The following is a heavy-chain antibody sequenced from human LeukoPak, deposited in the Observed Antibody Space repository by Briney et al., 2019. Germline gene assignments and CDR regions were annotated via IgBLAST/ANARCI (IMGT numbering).Heavy chain of an antibody. J-gene: IGHJ6*03. Sequence: GGSLRLSCAASGFTFSSYEMNWVRQAPGKGLEWVSYISSSGSTIYYADSVKGRFTISRDNAKNSLYLQMNSLRAEDTAVYYCARVFDGGYYYYMDVWGKGTTVTISS. CDR1: GFTFSSYE. CDR3: ARVFDGGYYYYMDV. D-gene: IGHD3-16*01. V-gene: IGHV3-48*03. CDR2: ISSSGSTI.